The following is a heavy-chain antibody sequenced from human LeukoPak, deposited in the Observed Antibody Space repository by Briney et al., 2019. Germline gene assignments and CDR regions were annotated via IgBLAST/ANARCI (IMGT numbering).Heavy chain of an antibody. V-gene: IGHV3-20*01. CDR2: INWNGGST. D-gene: IGHD3-10*01. J-gene: IGHJ6*03. Sequence: PGGSLRLSCAASGFTFDDYGMSWVRQAPGKGLEWVSGINWNGGSTGYADSVKGRFTISRDNAKNSLYLQMNSLRAEDTALYHCAREVGGFGESSYYYYMDVWGKGTTVTISS. CDR1: GFTFDDYG. CDR3: AREVGGFGESSYYYYMDV.